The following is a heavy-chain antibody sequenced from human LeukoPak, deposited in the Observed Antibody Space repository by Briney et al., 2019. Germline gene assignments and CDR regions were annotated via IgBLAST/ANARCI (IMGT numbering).Heavy chain of an antibody. J-gene: IGHJ1*01. CDR1: GYSFTSYW. D-gene: IGHD6-13*01. Sequence: GESLKISCKGSGYSFTSYWIGWVRQMPGKGLEWMGIIYPGDSDTRYSPSFQGQVTISADKSISTAYLQRSSLKASDTAMYYCARDSGSSWKTAEYFQHWGRAPWSPSPQ. V-gene: IGHV5-51*01. CDR3: ARDSGSSWKTAEYFQH. CDR2: IYPGDSDT.